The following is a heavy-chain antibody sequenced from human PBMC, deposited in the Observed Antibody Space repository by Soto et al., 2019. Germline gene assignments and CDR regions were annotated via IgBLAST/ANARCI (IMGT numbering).Heavy chain of an antibody. Sequence: QVQLQESGPGLVKPSETLSLTCTVSGGSISSYYWSWIRQPPGKGLEWIGYIYYSGSTNYNPSLKSRVTRSVDTSKNQFSMKLSSVTAADTAVYYCARGYGRYYYGSGSYAQFDPWGQGTLVTVSS. CDR1: GGSISSYY. CDR2: IYYSGST. D-gene: IGHD3-10*01. J-gene: IGHJ5*02. CDR3: ARGYGRYYYGSGSYAQFDP. V-gene: IGHV4-59*01.